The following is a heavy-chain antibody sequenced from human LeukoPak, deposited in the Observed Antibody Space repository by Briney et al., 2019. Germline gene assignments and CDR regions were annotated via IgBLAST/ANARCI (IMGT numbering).Heavy chain of an antibody. V-gene: IGHV3-30-3*01. J-gene: IGHJ6*02. Sequence: GGSLRLSCAASGFTFSSYAMHWVRQAPGKGLEWVAVISYDGSNKYYADSVKGRFTISRDNSKNTLYLQMNSLRAEDTAVYYCAREREYYGMDVWGRGTTVTVSS. CDR1: GFTFSSYA. D-gene: IGHD5-24*01. CDR3: AREREYYGMDV. CDR2: ISYDGSNK.